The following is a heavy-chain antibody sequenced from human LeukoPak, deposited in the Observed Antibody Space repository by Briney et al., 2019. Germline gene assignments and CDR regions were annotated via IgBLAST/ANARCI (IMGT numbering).Heavy chain of an antibody. Sequence: ASVKVSFKASGYTFSIYGISWVRQTPGQGLEWMGWISTYDSNTKYAENLQDRVTMTTDTSTSTAYMELRSLRSDDTAVYFCARESNWAYYFDYWGQGTLLTVSS. J-gene: IGHJ4*02. V-gene: IGHV1-18*01. D-gene: IGHD1-1*01. CDR1: GYTFSIYG. CDR2: ISTYDSNT. CDR3: ARESNWAYYFDY.